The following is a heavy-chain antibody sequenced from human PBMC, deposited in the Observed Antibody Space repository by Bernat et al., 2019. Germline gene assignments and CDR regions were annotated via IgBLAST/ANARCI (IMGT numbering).Heavy chain of an antibody. CDR1: GGTFSSYA. D-gene: IGHD2-15*01. Sequence: QVQLVQSGAEVKKPGSSVKVSCKASGGTFSSYAISWVRQAPGQGFEWMGGIIPIFGTANYAQKFQGRVTITADKSTSTAYMELSSLRSEDTAVYYCARAGMVVVVAATWSWFDPWGQGTLVTVSS. CDR2: IIPIFGTA. J-gene: IGHJ5*02. CDR3: ARAGMVVVVAATWSWFDP. V-gene: IGHV1-69*06.